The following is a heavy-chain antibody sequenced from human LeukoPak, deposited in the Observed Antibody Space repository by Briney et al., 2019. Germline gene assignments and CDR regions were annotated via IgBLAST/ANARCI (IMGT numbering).Heavy chain of an antibody. CDR1: GGSFSGFY. D-gene: IGHD6-25*01. CDR3: ARVAGYLPTRWFDP. V-gene: IGHV4-34*01. CDR2: INYTGST. J-gene: IGHJ5*02. Sequence: TSETLSLTCAVYGGSFSGFYWSWIRHVPGKGLEWIGEINYTGSTSYNPSLKSRVTISVDTSQNQFFLLLTSVTAADTAVYYCARVAGYLPTRWFDPWGQGTHVTVSS.